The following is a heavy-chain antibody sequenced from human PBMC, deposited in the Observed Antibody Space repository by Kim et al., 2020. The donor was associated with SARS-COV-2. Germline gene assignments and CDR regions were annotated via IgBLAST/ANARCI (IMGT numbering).Heavy chain of an antibody. Sequence: YNPSLKSRVTISVDTSKNQFSLKLSSVTAADTAVYYCAREQWLVIGYFDYWGQGTLVTVSS. CDR3: AREQWLVIGYFDY. D-gene: IGHD6-19*01. V-gene: IGHV4-39*01. J-gene: IGHJ4*02.